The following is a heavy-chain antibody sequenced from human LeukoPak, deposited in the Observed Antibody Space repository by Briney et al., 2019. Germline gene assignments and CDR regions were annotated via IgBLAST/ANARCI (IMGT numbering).Heavy chain of an antibody. D-gene: IGHD3-10*02. V-gene: IGHV3-23*01. CDR1: GFTFDDYA. J-gene: IGHJ6*04. Sequence: PGGSLRLSCAASGFTFDDYAMHWVRQAPGKGLEWVSGISGRGDNTYYTDSVKGRFTISRDNAKNSLYLQMNSLRAEDTAVYYCAELGITMIGGVWGKGTTVTISS. CDR2: ISGRGDNT. CDR3: AELGITMIGGV.